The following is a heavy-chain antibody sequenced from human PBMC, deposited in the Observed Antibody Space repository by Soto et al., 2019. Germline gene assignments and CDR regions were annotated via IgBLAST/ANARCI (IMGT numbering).Heavy chain of an antibody. V-gene: IGHV3-7*03. CDR2: IKQDGSVK. CDR3: ATIRGDYTVFDY. Sequence: PGGSLRLSCAPSGFTFSNYWMSWVRQAPGQGLEWVASIKQDGSVKHYVDSVKGRFTISRDNAEKSLHLQMNSLRAEDTAVYYCATIRGDYTVFDYWGQGARVTVSS. CDR1: GFTFSNYW. J-gene: IGHJ4*02. D-gene: IGHD4-17*01.